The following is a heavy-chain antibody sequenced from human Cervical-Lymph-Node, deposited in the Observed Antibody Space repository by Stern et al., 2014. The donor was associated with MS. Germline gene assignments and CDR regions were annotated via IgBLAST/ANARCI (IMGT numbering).Heavy chain of an antibody. CDR1: GYSFTIYY. Sequence: EVQLVQSGAEVKKPGESLKISCKLSGYSFTIYYIAWVRQMPGKGLEWMGVLYPYDSDTTYSPSFQCQVTISADKSITTAYLQWSSLRASDTAMYYCARHVQGFDYWGQETLVTVSS. CDR2: LYPYDSDT. CDR3: ARHVQGFDY. V-gene: IGHV5-51*01. J-gene: IGHJ4*02.